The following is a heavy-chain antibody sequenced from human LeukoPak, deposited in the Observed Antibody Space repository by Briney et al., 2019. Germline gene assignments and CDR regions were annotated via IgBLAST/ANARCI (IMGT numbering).Heavy chain of an antibody. J-gene: IGHJ4*02. CDR2: IYTSGST. CDR1: GGSISSYY. Sequence: SETLSLTCTVSGGSISSYYWSWNRQPPGKGLEWIGYIYTSGSTNYNPSLKSRVTISVDTSKNQFSLKLSSVTAADTAVYYCARHGSSSSLDYWGQGTLVTVSS. V-gene: IGHV4-4*09. CDR3: ARHGSSSSLDY. D-gene: IGHD6-6*01.